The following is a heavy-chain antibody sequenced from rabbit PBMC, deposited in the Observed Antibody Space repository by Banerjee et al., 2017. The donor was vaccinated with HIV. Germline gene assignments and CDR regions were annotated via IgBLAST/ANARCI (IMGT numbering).Heavy chain of an antibody. CDR2: IYTSSGTT. CDR3: ARAIIYASDSGYPYYFNL. J-gene: IGHJ4*01. CDR1: GIDFSGLYY. Sequence: QQHLEESGGGLVKAGGTLTLTCKASGIDFSGLYYMCWVRPAPGKGLELIACIYTSSGTTWYASWVNGRFTISRSTGLNTVDLKMTSLTGADTATYFCARAIIYASDSGYPYYFNLWGPGTLVTVS. V-gene: IGHV1S43*01. D-gene: IGHD1-1*01.